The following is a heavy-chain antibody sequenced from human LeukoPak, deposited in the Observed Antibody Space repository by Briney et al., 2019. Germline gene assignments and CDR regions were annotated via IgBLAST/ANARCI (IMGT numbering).Heavy chain of an antibody. CDR2: ISWDGGGT. CDR3: AKAPYDSSGYGPPDY. J-gene: IGHJ4*02. D-gene: IGHD3-22*01. V-gene: IGHV3-43D*03. CDR1: GFTFDDYA. Sequence: GGSLRLSCAASGFTFDDYAMHWVRQAPGRGLEWVSVISWDGGGTYYADSVRGRFTISRDNSKNSLYLQMNSLRAEDTALYYCAKAPYDSSGYGPPDYWGQGTLVTVSS.